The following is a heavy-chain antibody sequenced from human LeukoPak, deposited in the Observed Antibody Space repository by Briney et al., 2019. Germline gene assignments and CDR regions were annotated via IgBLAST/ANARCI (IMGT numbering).Heavy chain of an antibody. Sequence: ASVKVSCEASGYTFTSYDINWVRQATGQGLEWMGWMNPNSGNTGYAQKFQGRVTMTRNTSISTAYMELSSLRSEDTAVYYCARLVLLWFGESEGGFDPWGQGTLVTVSS. CDR1: GYTFTSYD. CDR3: ARLVLLWFGESEGGFDP. CDR2: MNPNSGNT. D-gene: IGHD3-10*01. J-gene: IGHJ5*02. V-gene: IGHV1-8*01.